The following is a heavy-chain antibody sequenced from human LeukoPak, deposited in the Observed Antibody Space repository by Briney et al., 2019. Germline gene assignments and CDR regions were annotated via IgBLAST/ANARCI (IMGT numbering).Heavy chain of an antibody. J-gene: IGHJ4*02. CDR3: ASSQYCGGDCFDY. D-gene: IGHD2-21*01. V-gene: IGHV3-48*01. Sequence: GGSLRLSCAASGFTFSSYSMDWVRQAPGKGLEWVSYISSSSSTIYYADSVKGRFTISRDNAKNSLYLQMNSLRAEDTAVYYCASSQYCGGDCFDYWGQGTLVTVSS. CDR1: GFTFSSYS. CDR2: ISSSSSTI.